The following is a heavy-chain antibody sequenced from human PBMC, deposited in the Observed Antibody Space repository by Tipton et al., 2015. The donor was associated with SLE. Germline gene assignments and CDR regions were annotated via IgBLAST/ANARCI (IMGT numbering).Heavy chain of an antibody. Sequence: QVQLVQSGAEVKKPGSSVKVSCKASGGTFSSYAISWVRQAPGQGLEWMGGIIPILGIANYAQKFQGRVTVTTDESTGPAYMERISLRSEDTAGYYWARGEIGRQWLGGYFDYWGQGTLVTVSS. CDR1: GGTFSSYA. V-gene: IGHV1-69*01. J-gene: IGHJ4*02. CDR3: ARGEIGRQWLGGYFDY. D-gene: IGHD3-22*01. CDR2: IIPILGIA.